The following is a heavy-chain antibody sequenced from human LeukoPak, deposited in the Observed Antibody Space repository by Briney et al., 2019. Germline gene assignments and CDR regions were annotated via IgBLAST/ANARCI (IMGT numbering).Heavy chain of an antibody. D-gene: IGHD6-19*01. V-gene: IGHV3-30*04. CDR1: GFTFSSYA. CDR3: ARDPTYSSALYYFDY. CDR2: ISYDGSNK. J-gene: IGHJ4*02. Sequence: GGSLRLSCAASGFTFSSYAMHWVRQAPGKGLEWVAVISYDGSNKYYADSVKGRFTISRDNSKNTLYLQMSSLRAEYTAVYYCARDPTYSSALYYFDYWGQGTLVTVSS.